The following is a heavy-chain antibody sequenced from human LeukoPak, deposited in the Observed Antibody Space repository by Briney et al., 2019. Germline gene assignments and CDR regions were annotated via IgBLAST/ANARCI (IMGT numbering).Heavy chain of an antibody. J-gene: IGHJ6*03. D-gene: IGHD4-23*01. CDR3: ARDYGGNARGGGYYYYMDV. Sequence: SETLSLTCTVSGDSISSGSYYWSWIRQPAGEGLEWIGRIYSSGRTHYSPSLKSRVTISVDTSRNQFSLRLSSVTAADTAVYYCARDYGGNARGGGYYYYMDVWGKGTTVTISS. CDR1: GDSISSGSYY. CDR2: IYSSGRT. V-gene: IGHV4-61*02.